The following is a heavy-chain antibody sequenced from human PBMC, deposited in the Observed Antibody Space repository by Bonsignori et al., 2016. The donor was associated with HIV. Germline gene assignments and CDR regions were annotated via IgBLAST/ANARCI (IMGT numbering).Heavy chain of an antibody. CDR3: ARAIFGVVIIYPSYYYYYMDV. J-gene: IGHJ6*03. Sequence: WIRQPPGKGLEWVANIKQDGSEKYYVDSVKGRFTISRDNAKNSLYLQMNSLRAEDTAVYYCARAIFGVVIIYPSYYYYYMDVWGKGTTVTVSS. CDR2: IKQDGSEK. D-gene: IGHD3-3*01. V-gene: IGHV3-7*01.